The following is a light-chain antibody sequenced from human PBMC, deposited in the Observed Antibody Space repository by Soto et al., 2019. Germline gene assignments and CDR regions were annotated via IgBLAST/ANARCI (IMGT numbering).Light chain of an antibody. CDR3: QQYNVWPLT. J-gene: IGKJ4*01. Sequence: EIVMTQSPATLSVSPGERATLSCRASQSVSSYLAWYQQKPGQTPKLLIYVSSTRATGIPARFSGSGSGTEFTLTISSRQGEDFAVYYCQQYNVWPLTFGGGTKVEFK. CDR2: VSS. V-gene: IGKV3-15*01. CDR1: QSVSSY.